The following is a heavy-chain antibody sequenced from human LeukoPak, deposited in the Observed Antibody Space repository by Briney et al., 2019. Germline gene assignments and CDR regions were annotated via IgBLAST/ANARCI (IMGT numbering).Heavy chain of an antibody. J-gene: IGHJ5*02. CDR1: GFTFSSYG. D-gene: IGHD5-18*01. CDR2: ISSSSNTI. V-gene: IGHV3-48*04. Sequence: GRSLRLSCAASGFTFSSYGMHWVRQAPGKGLEWISYISSSSNTIYYADSVKGRFTTSRDNAKNSLFLQMNNLRAEDTAVYYCARVGLLWSNWFDPWGQGNLVTVSS. CDR3: ARVGLLWSNWFDP.